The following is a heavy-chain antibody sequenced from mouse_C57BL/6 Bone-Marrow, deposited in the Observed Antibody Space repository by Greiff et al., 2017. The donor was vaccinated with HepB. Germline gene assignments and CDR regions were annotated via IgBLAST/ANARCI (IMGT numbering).Heavy chain of an antibody. D-gene: IGHD2-1*01. Sequence: VKLQQPGAELVRPGSSVKLSCKASGYTFTSYWMHWVKQRPIQGLEWIGNIDPSDSETHYNQKFKDKATLTVDKSSSTAYMQLSSLTSEDSAVYYCARGGNPRYWGQGTTLTVSS. V-gene: IGHV1-52*01. J-gene: IGHJ2*01. CDR1: GYTFTSYW. CDR3: ARGGNPRY. CDR2: IDPSDSET.